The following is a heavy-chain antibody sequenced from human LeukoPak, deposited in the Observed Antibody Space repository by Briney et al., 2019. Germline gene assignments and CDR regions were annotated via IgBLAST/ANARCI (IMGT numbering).Heavy chain of an antibody. J-gene: IGHJ4*02. V-gene: IGHV3-48*01. D-gene: IGHD5-18*01. CDR1: GFSFSTYS. Sequence: GGSLGLSCAASGFSFSTYSMNWVRQAPGKGLEWLSYISSSGSVIFYAESVKGRFTVSRDNAKDSLYLQMNSLRAEDTAIYYCAREGGYSYGPDCWGQGTLVTVSS. CDR2: ISSSGSVI. CDR3: AREGGYSYGPDC.